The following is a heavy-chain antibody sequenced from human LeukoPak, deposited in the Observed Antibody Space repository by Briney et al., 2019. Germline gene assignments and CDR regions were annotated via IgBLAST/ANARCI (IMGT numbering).Heavy chain of an antibody. V-gene: IGHV1-46*01. CDR2: INPSGGST. J-gene: IGHJ6*03. CDR1: GYTFTNYH. CDR3: ARGLIAVAGTDYMDV. D-gene: IGHD6-19*01. Sequence: ASVKVSCKASGYTFTNYHMHWVRQAPGQGLEWMGIINPSGGSTSYAQKFQGRVTMTTDTSTSTAYMELRSLRSDDTAVYYCARGLIAVAGTDYMDVWGKGTTVTVSS.